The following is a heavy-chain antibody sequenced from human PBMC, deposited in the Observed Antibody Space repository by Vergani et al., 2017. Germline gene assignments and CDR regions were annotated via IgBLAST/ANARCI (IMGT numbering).Heavy chain of an antibody. D-gene: IGHD3-16*01. CDR1: GFTFSNYY. J-gene: IGHJ4*02. V-gene: IGHV3-30*02. CDR2: IQFDGSNQ. CDR3: AKHFRGWGIDY. Sequence: QVQLVESGGGVVQRGGSLRLSCATSGFTFSNYYLQLIRQGPGKGLEFVAFIQFDGSNQYYADSEKGRFTLSRDFSKNTLYLQMNSLRTDDTATYYCAKHFRGWGIDYWGQGTQVIVSS.